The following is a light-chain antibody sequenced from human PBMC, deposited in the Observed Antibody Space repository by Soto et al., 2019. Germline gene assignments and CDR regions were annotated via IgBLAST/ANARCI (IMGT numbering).Light chain of an antibody. V-gene: IGKV3-20*01. CDR1: QSFSSNY. Sequence: EIVLTQSPGTLSLSPGERATLSCRASQSFSSNYIAWYQQRPGQAPRLLVYGASTRAIGIPDRFSGSGSGADFTLTISRLKPEDFAVYYCQQYGSSPQTFGQGTKVEIK. CDR3: QQYGSSPQT. J-gene: IGKJ1*01. CDR2: GAS.